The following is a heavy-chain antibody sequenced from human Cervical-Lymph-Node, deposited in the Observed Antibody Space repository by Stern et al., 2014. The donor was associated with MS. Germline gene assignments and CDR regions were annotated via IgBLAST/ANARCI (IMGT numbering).Heavy chain of an antibody. CDR3: AKTSGLVGATNSFAF. J-gene: IGHJ4*02. D-gene: IGHD1-26*01. V-gene: IGHV3-30*18. Sequence: QVQLVESGGGVVKPGRSLRLSCAASGFTFSSYGMHWVRQAPAKGLEGGAVTSYDGSNKYYADSVKGRFTISRDNSKNTLYLQMNSLRAEDTAVYYCAKTSGLVGATNSFAFWGQGTLVTVSS. CDR1: GFTFSSYG. CDR2: TSYDGSNK.